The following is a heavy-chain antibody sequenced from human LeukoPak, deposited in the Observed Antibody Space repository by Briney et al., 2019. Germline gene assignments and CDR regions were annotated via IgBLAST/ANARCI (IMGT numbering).Heavy chain of an antibody. D-gene: IGHD3-3*01. J-gene: IGHJ4*02. V-gene: IGHV3-23*01. CDR1: GFTFSTHA. Sequence: GGSLRLSCAASGFTFSTHAMSWVRQAPGKGLEWVSSISSSGGSTYYADSVKGRFTISRDNAKNSVSLQMNSLRAEDTAVYYCARGGGHWSGYHMFDYWGQGTLVTVSS. CDR2: ISSSGGST. CDR3: ARGGGHWSGYHMFDY.